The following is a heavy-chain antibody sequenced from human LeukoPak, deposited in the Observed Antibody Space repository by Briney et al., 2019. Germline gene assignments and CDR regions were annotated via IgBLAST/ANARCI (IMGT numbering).Heavy chain of an antibody. CDR2: IYHSGST. CDR3: AREQITGYFDY. V-gene: IGHV4-30-2*01. Sequence: SQTLSLTCTVSGGSISSGGYYWSWIRQPPGKGLEWIGYIYHSGSTYYNPSLKSRVTISVDRSKNQCSLKLSSVTAADTAVYYCAREQITGYFDYWGQGTLVTVSS. J-gene: IGHJ4*02. D-gene: IGHD1-20*01. CDR1: GGSISSGGYY.